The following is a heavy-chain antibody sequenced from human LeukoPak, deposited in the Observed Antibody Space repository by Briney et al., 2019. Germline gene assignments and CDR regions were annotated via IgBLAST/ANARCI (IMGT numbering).Heavy chain of an antibody. V-gene: IGHV3-66*01. CDR2: IHNDGRT. CDR3: ARGFLQLTPYYFDY. J-gene: IGHJ4*02. Sequence: GGSLRLSCAGSGFTFSNYAMNWVRQSPERGLEWVSIIHNDGRTYYADSVKGRFTVSRDNSKNTVSLQMDSLRVDDTGVYYCARGFLQLTPYYFDYWGQGTLVTVSS. CDR1: GFTFSNYA. D-gene: IGHD1-1*01.